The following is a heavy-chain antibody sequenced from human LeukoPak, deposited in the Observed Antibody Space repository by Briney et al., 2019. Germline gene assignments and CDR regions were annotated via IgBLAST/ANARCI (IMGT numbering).Heavy chain of an antibody. D-gene: IGHD2-21*01. J-gene: IGHJ4*02. V-gene: IGHV3-7*04. CDR2: INRDGTEK. Sequence: WVSLRLSCATSRFNFSDFHMTWVRHAPGKERQWVANINRDGTEKHCLDPVEGRFTMSRDNANKSLSLQMSSLRPQDQAVYFCVRGDWYFESWGQGTLVTVSS. CDR1: RFNFSDFH. CDR3: VRGDWYFES.